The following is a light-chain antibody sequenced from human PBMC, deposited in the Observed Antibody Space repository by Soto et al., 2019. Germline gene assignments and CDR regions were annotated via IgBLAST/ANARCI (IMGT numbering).Light chain of an antibody. CDR3: QQYDNWPWT. Sequence: DKLMSQSPATLSVSPGGRVTLSCRASQNIHNHMSWFLQKPGQTPRLLIYDAIIRAPGFPARFSGSGSGTDFTLTISSLQSEDFAVYYCQQYDNWPWTFGQGTKVDIK. CDR2: DAI. J-gene: IGKJ1*01. V-gene: IGKV3-15*01. CDR1: QNIHNH.